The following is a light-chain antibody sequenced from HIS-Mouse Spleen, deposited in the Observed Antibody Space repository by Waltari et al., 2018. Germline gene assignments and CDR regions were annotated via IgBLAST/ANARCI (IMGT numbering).Light chain of an antibody. Sequence: SSELTQDPAVSVALGQTVRITCQGDSLRSYYASWYQQKPGQAPVLVIYGKNNRPSGIPDRFSGYSSGNTAALTITGAQAEDEADDYCNSRDSSGNHVVFGGGTKLTVL. CDR2: GKN. CDR1: SLRSYY. CDR3: NSRDSSGNHVV. V-gene: IGLV3-19*01. J-gene: IGLJ2*01.